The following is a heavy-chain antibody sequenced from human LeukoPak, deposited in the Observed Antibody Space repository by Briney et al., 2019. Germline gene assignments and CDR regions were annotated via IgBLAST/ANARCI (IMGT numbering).Heavy chain of an antibody. J-gene: IGHJ4*02. D-gene: IGHD3-10*01. CDR2: INPKSGGT. CDR1: GYTFSGYY. Sequence: ASVKVSCKASGYTFSGYYMHWVRQAPGQGLEWMGWINPKSGGTNYAQKFQGRVTMTRDTSISTAHMELSRLRSDDTAVYYCARATADNYYGSGSFGNYWGQGTLVTVSS. CDR3: ARATADNYYGSGSFGNY. V-gene: IGHV1-2*02.